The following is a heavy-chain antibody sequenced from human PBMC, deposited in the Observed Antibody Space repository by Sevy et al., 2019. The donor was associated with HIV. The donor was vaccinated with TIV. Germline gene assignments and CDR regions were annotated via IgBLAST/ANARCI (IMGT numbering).Heavy chain of an antibody. J-gene: IGHJ6*02. CDR1: GFTFSSYD. D-gene: IGHD6-19*01. Sequence: GGSLRLSCAASGFTFSSYDMHWVRQATGKGLEWVSAIGTAGDTYYPGSVKGRFTISRENAKNSLYLQMNSLRAGDTAVYYGARDSAGYSSGWYYYYGMDVWGQGTTVTVSS. CDR3: ARDSAGYSSGWYYYYGMDV. V-gene: IGHV3-13*01. CDR2: IGTAGDT.